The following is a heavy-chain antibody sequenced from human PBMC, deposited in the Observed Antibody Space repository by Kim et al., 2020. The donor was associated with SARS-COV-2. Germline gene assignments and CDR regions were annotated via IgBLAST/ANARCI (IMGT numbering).Heavy chain of an antibody. CDR3: ARDGRGSSPDY. D-gene: IGHD6-6*01. CDR2: A. V-gene: IGHV1-69*01. Sequence: ANYAQKFQDRVTITADESTSTAYMELSSLRSEDTAVYYCARDGRGSSPDYWGQGTLVTVSS. J-gene: IGHJ4*02.